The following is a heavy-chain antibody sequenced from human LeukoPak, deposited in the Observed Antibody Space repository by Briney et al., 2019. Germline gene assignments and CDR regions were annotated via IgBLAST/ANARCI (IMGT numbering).Heavy chain of an antibody. J-gene: IGHJ5*02. CDR3: TKDPNGDYVGAFDP. CDR1: GFTFSSYA. CDR2: ISGSGGSA. V-gene: IGHV3-23*01. Sequence: GGSLRPSCAASGFTFSSYAMSWVRQAPGKGLEWVSAISGSGGSAYYADSVKGRFTISRDNSKNTLYLQMNSLRAEDTAVYYCTKDPNGDYVGAFDPWGQGTLVTVPS. D-gene: IGHD4-17*01.